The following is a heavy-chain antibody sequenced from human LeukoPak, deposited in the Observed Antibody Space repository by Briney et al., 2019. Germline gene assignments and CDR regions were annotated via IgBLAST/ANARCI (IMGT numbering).Heavy chain of an antibody. V-gene: IGHV1-2*02. J-gene: IGHJ4*02. D-gene: IGHD5-12*01. CDR3: ARVVSGYDDALDC. Sequence: ASVKVSCKASGYTFTGYYMHWVRQAPGQGLEWMGWINPNSGGTNYAQKFQGRVTMTRDTSISTAYMELSRLRSDDTAVYYCARVVSGYDDALDCWGQGTLVTVSS. CDR1: GYTFTGYY. CDR2: INPNSGGT.